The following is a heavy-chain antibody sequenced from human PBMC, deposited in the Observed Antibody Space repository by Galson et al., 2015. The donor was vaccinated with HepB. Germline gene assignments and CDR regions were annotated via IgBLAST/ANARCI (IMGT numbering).Heavy chain of an antibody. V-gene: IGHV1-24*01. J-gene: IGHJ6*02. CDR2: FDPEDGET. CDR1: GYTLTELS. Sequence: SVKVSCKVSGYTLTELSMHWVRQAPGKGLEWMGGFDPEDGETIYAQKFQGRVTMTEDTSTDTAYMELSSLRSEDTAVYYCATGGIGQGSLRFLEWLPPSGMDVWSQGTTVTVSS. CDR3: ATGGIGQGSLRFLEWLPPSGMDV. D-gene: IGHD3-3*01.